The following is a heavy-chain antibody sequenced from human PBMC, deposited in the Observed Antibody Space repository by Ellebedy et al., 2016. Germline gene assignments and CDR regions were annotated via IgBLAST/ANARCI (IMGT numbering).Heavy chain of an antibody. CDR3: AKVRSPDVYNNNDGMDV. CDR1: GVSVSSND. Sequence: GGSLRLXCLVSGVSVSSNDMSWVRQAPGKGLELVSLIYGGGTSYYADSVKGRFTISRDISKNRVYLQMNSLRVEDTAVYYCAKVRSPDVYNNNDGMDVWGQGTTVTVSS. CDR2: IYGGGTS. D-gene: IGHD3-10*01. V-gene: IGHV3-66*02. J-gene: IGHJ6*02.